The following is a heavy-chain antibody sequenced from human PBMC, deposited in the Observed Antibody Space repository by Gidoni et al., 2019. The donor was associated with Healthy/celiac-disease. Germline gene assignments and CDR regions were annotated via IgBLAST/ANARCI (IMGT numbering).Heavy chain of an antibody. CDR3: ARLYSGYDP. J-gene: IGHJ5*02. CDR2: IYYSGST. D-gene: IGHD5-12*01. V-gene: IGHV4-59*08. CDR1: GGSINSYY. Sequence: QVQLQESGPGLVKPSESLSLTCTVSGGSINSYYWSWIRQPPGKGLEWIGYIYYSGSTNYNPSLKSRVTISVDTSKNQFSLKLSSVTAADTAVYYCARLYSGYDPWGQGTLVTVSS.